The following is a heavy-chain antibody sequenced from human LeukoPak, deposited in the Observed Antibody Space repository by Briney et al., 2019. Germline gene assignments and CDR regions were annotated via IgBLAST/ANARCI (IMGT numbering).Heavy chain of an antibody. Sequence: GGSLRLSCAASGFTFSSYAMSWVRQAPGKGLEWVSTISDSGSTYYADSVKGRFTISRDNAKNTVYLQMNSLRAEDTAVYFCAETISGYCSRTSCLNWFDPWGQGTLVTVSS. J-gene: IGHJ5*02. CDR3: AETISGYCSRTSCLNWFDP. CDR2: ISDSGST. D-gene: IGHD2-2*03. CDR1: GFTFSSYA. V-gene: IGHV3-23*01.